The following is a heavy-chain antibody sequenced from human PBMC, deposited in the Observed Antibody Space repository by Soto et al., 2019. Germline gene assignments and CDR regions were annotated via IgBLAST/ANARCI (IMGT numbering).Heavy chain of an antibody. CDR3: ARTKYCTNTSCYRGRNNWSDP. CDR1: GGSISSGDYY. D-gene: IGHD2-2*02. CDR2: IYYSEST. V-gene: IGHV4-30-4*01. Sequence: SETLSLTCTVSGGSISSGDYYWSWFRQPPGKGLEWIGYIYYSESTYYNPSLKSRVTISVDTSKNQFSLTLTSVTAADTAMYYCARTKYCTNTSCYRGRNNWSDPWGPGTLVTVSS. J-gene: IGHJ5*02.